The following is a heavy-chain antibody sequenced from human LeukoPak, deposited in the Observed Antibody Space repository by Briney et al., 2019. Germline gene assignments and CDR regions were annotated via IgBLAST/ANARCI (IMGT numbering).Heavy chain of an antibody. D-gene: IGHD4-17*01. J-gene: IGHJ4*02. CDR2: TSWNSGSI. Sequence: GGSLRLSCAASGFTFDDYAMHWVRQAPGKGLEWVSGTSWNSGSIGYADSVKGRFTISRDNAKNSLYLQMNSLRAEDTALYYCAKGFHTVTYYCGYWHQGTLVSVSS. CDR3: AKGFHTVTYYCGY. CDR1: GFTFDDYA. V-gene: IGHV3-9*01.